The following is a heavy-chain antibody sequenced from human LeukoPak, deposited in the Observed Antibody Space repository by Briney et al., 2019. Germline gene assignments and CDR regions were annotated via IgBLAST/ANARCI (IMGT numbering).Heavy chain of an antibody. D-gene: IGHD4-17*01. V-gene: IGHV3-48*03. CDR3: ARFDLGHLMTSVTDNWFDP. J-gene: IGHJ5*02. CDR2: ISSSGSTI. Sequence: GGSLRLSCAASGFTFSSYEMNWVRQAPGKGLKWVSYISSSGSTIYYAASVKGRFTISRDNAKNSMYLQMNSLRSGDMAVYYCARFDLGHLMTSVTDNWFDPGGQGTLATVSS. CDR1: GFTFSSYE.